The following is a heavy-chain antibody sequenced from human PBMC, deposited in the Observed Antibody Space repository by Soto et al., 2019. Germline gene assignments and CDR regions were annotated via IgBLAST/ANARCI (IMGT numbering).Heavy chain of an antibody. CDR2: ISYSGST. V-gene: IGHV4-30-4*01. CDR3: ARDRYSYGLSGGFDY. Sequence: QVQLQESGPGLVKPSQTLSLTCTVSGGSISSGDYYWSWIRQPPGKGLEWIGYISYSGSTYYNPSLKSRVTISVDTSENQFSLNLSSVTAADTAVYYCARDRYSYGLSGGFDYWGQGTLVTVSS. D-gene: IGHD5-18*01. CDR1: GGSISSGDYY. J-gene: IGHJ4*02.